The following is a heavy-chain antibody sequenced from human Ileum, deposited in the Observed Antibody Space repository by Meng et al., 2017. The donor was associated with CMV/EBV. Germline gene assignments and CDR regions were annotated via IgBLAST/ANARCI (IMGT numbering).Heavy chain of an antibody. CDR3: ARGHYGRDY. CDR1: GFTLNLHW. CDR2: IQKDGSEK. V-gene: IGHV3-7*04. Sequence: EVELVEAGGVVVQSGEPRLISCDASGFTLNLHWMTWVRQAPGKGLEWVAHIQKDGSEKYYADSVKGRFTISRDNAKNSVYLQMNSLRVEDTAVYFCARGHYGRDYWGQGTLVTVSS. J-gene: IGHJ4*02. D-gene: IGHD3-16*01.